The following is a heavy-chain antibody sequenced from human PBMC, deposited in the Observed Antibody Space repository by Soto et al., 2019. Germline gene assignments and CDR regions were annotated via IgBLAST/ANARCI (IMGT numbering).Heavy chain of an antibody. CDR3: ARHSADKVATMFDY. J-gene: IGHJ4*02. Sequence: PVESLKISCKGSGYSFTSYWIGWGVHMAWKGLEWMGIIYPGDSDTRYSPSFQGQVTISADKSISTAYLQWSSLKASDTAMYYCARHSADKVATMFDYWGQGTLVTVSS. D-gene: IGHD5-12*01. CDR1: GYSFTSYW. CDR2: IYPGDSDT. V-gene: IGHV5-51*01.